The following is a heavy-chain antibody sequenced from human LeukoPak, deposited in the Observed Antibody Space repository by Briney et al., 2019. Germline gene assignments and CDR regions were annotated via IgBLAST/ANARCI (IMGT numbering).Heavy chain of an antibody. CDR2: IIPTFGTA. CDR1: GGTFSSYA. D-gene: IGHD2-2*02. CDR3: AGGYCSSTSCYKVDY. Sequence: SVKVSCKASGGTFSSYAISWVRQAPGQGLEWMGGIIPTFGTANYAQKFQGRVTITTDESTSTAYMELSSLRSEDTAVYYCAGGYCSSTSCYKVDYWGQGTLVTVSS. V-gene: IGHV1-69*05. J-gene: IGHJ4*02.